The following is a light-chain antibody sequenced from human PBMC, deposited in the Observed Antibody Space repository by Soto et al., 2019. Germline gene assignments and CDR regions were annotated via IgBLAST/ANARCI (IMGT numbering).Light chain of an antibody. Sequence: DIQMTQSPPYVSASEGDRVTITWRASQAISSWLAWYQQKPGTAPKLLSYAASTLQSGVPSRFRGSGSGTEFSLSISRLQPEDFATSSCQQANSLPYTFSQGTKIAIK. CDR3: QQANSLPYT. CDR2: AAS. CDR1: QAISSW. V-gene: IGKV1-12*01. J-gene: IGKJ2*01.